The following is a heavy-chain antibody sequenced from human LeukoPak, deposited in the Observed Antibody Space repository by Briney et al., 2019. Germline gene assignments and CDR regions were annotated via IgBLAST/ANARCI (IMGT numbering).Heavy chain of an antibody. CDR3: AREGGFYRPLDY. D-gene: IGHD3-3*01. J-gene: IGHJ4*02. V-gene: IGHV4-4*02. CDR2: VHLDGRT. Sequence: SETLSLTCAVSGGSVTSTNWWTWVRPPPGKGLEWIGEVHLDGRTNYNPSLTGRLTLSVDLYENHISLKLTSVTAADTAVYYCAREGGFYRPLDYWGQGTLVTVSS. CDR1: GGSVTSTNW.